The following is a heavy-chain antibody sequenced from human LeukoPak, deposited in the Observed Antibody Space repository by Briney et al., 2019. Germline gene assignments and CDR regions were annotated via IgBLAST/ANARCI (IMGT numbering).Heavy chain of an antibody. V-gene: IGHV4-34*01. CDR3: TRMTTGHDY. CDR1: GVSFNDYD. Sequence: PSETLSLTCAVSGVSFNDYDWSWLRQTPGKGLEWIGEINHSGYTNDSPSLKSRVTLSIDTFRKQFSLNLRSVTVADAGIYYCTRMTTGHDYWGQGTLVTVSS. J-gene: IGHJ4*02. D-gene: IGHD4-17*01. CDR2: INHSGYT.